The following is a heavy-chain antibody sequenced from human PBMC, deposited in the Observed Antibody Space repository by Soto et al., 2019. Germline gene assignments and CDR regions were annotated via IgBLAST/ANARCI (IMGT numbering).Heavy chain of an antibody. CDR1: GFSFSTSD. Sequence: QVQLEESGGGVVQPGRSLRLSCVASGFSFSTSDMHWVRQAPGKGLEWVAYITIDGSRKYYADSVKGRFTVSRENSKNTVYLQINSLRPDETALYYCTRGPTHGAFDIWGQGTMVTVSS. V-gene: IGHV3-30*03. CDR3: TRGPTHGAFDI. CDR2: ITIDGSRK. J-gene: IGHJ3*02.